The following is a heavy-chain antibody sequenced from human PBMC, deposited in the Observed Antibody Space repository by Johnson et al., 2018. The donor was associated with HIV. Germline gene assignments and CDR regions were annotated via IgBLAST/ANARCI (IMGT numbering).Heavy chain of an antibody. CDR1: GFIFNTFG. J-gene: IGHJ3*02. Sequence: QVHLVESGGGVVQPGKSLRLSCAASGFIFNTFGMHWVRQAPGKGLEWVAFIRYDGSIQYYADSVRGRFTLSRDNSKNTVYLQMNSLRAEDTAVYYCAKDQYRKLTTVAGIWGQGTMVTVSS. D-gene: IGHD4-17*01. V-gene: IGHV3-30*02. CDR3: AKDQYRKLTTVAGI. CDR2: IRYDGSIQ.